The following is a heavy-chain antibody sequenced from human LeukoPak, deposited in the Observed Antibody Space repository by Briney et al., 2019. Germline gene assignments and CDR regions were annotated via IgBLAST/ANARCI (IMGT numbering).Heavy chain of an antibody. CDR3: ASLRERSYYARGFDY. Sequence: PSETLSLTCTVSGGSIRSYYWNWIRQPPGKGLEWIGYIYYSGSTNYNPSLKSRVTISVDTSKNQFSLRLNSVAAADTAVYYCASLRERSYYARGFDYWGQGTLVTVSS. CDR2: IYYSGST. J-gene: IGHJ4*02. CDR1: GGSIRSYY. V-gene: IGHV4-59*01. D-gene: IGHD1-26*01.